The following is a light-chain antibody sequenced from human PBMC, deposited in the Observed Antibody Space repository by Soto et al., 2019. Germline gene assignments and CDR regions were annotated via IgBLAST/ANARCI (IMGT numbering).Light chain of an antibody. CDR2: GAS. J-gene: IGKJ4*01. CDR1: QSVYKNS. V-gene: IGKV3-20*01. CDR3: QQYCSSPPT. Sequence: EIVLTQSPGTLSLPAGERATLSCRASQSVYKNSLAWYQQKPGQAPRLLINGASNRATGIPDRFSGSGSGTDFSLTIDRLEPEDFAVHFCQQYCSSPPTFGGGTKVAIK.